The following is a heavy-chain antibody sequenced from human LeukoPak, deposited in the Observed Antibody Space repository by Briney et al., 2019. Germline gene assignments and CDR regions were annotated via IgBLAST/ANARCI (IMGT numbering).Heavy chain of an antibody. D-gene: IGHD6-13*01. CDR1: GFTFSSYA. CDR2: ISGSGNRT. J-gene: IGHJ4*02. CDR3: AKGIAAAGTGFDY. V-gene: IGHV3-23*01. Sequence: GGSLRLSCAASGFTFSSYAMSWVRQAPGKGLEWVSAISGSGNRTYYADSVKGRFTISRDNSKNTLYLQMNSLRAEDTAVYYCAKGIAAAGTGFDYWGQGTLVTVSS.